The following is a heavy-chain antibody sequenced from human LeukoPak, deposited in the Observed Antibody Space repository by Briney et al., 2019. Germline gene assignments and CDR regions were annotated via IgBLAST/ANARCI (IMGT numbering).Heavy chain of an antibody. V-gene: IGHV3-9*01. CDR2: ISWNSGSI. Sequence: SGGSLRLSCAASGFTFDDYAMHWVRQAPGKGLEWVSGISWNSGSIGYADSVKGRFTISRDNAKNSLYLQINSLRAEDTALYYCAKERGHSWDAFDIWGQGTMVTVSS. CDR3: AKERGHSWDAFDI. CDR1: GFTFDDYA. J-gene: IGHJ3*02. D-gene: IGHD2-15*01.